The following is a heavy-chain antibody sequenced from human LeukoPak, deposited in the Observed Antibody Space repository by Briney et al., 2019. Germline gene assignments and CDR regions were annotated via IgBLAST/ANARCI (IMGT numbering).Heavy chain of an antibody. Sequence: GGSLRLSCSASGFTFSAYAMYWVRQAPGKGLEYVSGISSNGGSSFYADSVKGRFTISRDNSKNTLYLQMSSLRAEDTAVYYCVKITFVTGGDCWGQGTRLTASS. V-gene: IGHV3-64D*09. CDR1: GFTFSAYA. CDR3: VKITFVTGGDC. D-gene: IGHD1-1*01. CDR2: ISSNGGSS. J-gene: IGHJ4*02.